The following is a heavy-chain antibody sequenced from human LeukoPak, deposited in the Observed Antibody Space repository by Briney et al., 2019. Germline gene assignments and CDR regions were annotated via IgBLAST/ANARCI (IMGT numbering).Heavy chain of an antibody. V-gene: IGHV3-23*01. CDR2: ISGSADNT. Sequence: GGSLRLSCTASGFTLSSYAMSWVRQAPGEGLEWVSTISGSADNTNYAEAVKGRFTISRDNSKNTMYLQMNSLRAGDTAVYYCAKQGFGCWGQGTLVTVSS. CDR1: GFTLSSYA. CDR3: AKQGFGC. J-gene: IGHJ4*02.